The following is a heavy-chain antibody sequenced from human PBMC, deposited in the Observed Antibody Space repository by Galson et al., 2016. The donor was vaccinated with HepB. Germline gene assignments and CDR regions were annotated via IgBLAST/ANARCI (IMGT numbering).Heavy chain of an antibody. D-gene: IGHD3-22*01. J-gene: IGHJ6*02. V-gene: IGHV3-53*01. CDR2: ISGDSDT. CDR3: ATGYYDSRGAGPDYYYAMDV. Sequence: SLRLSCAVSGFPVGTNFMTWVRQAPGKGLDCVSLISGDSDTYYADSVKGRVTISRDNSQNTLFLQMNSLRAEDTAVYYCATGYYDSRGAGPDYYYAMDVWRQGTAVTVSS. CDR1: GFPVGTNF.